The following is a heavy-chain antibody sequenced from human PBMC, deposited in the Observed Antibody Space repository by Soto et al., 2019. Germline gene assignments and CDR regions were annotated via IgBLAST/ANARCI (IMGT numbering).Heavy chain of an antibody. CDR3: ASRHYGMDV. Sequence: EVELVESGGGLVKPGGSLRLSCAASGFTFSSYSMNWVRQAPGKGLEWVSSITSSSSYIYYADSVKGRFTISRDNAKNSPYLQMSSLRAEDTAVYYCASRHYGMDVWGQGTTVTVSS. J-gene: IGHJ6*02. V-gene: IGHV3-21*01. CDR2: ITSSSSYI. CDR1: GFTFSSYS.